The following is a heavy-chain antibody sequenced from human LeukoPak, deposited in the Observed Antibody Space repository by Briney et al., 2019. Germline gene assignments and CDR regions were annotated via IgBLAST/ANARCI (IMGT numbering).Heavy chain of an antibody. Sequence: GGSLRLFRAASGFPLSRYEMKWVRQGPGKGGGWISYISSSGSTIYYGDSVKGRFTISRDSAKNSLYLQMNSLRAEDTAVYYCAKGWDSGPHFGSWGQGTLVTVSS. CDR2: ISSSGSTI. J-gene: IGHJ4*02. CDR3: AKGWDSGPHFGS. CDR1: GFPLSRYE. D-gene: IGHD1-26*01. V-gene: IGHV3-48*03.